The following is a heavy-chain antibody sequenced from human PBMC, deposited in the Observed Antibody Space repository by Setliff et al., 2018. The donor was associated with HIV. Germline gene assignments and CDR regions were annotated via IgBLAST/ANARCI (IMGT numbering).Heavy chain of an antibody. D-gene: IGHD5-18*01. CDR1: GGSFSDYY. Sequence: SETLSLTCAVYGGSFSDYYWSWIRQPPGKGLEWIGEIYHSGSTIYNPSLKSRVTISVDTSKNQFSLKLSSVTAADTAVYYCARPAPRGYSYGHYYFDYWGQGTLVTVSS. V-gene: IGHV4-34*01. CDR3: ARPAPRGYSYGHYYFDY. CDR2: IYHSGST. J-gene: IGHJ4*02.